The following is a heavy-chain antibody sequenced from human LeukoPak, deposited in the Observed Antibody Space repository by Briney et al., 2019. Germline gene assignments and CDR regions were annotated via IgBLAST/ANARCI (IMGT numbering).Heavy chain of an antibody. CDR2: IKSKTDGGTT. D-gene: IGHD3-10*01. J-gene: IGHJ4*02. Sequence: GGSLRLSCAASGFTFSNAWMSWVRQAPGKGLEWVGRIKSKTDGGTTDYAAPVKGRFTISRDDSKNTLYLQMNSLKTEDTAVYYCTTGLWFGELFRDYWGQGTLVTVSS. V-gene: IGHV3-15*01. CDR3: TTGLWFGELFRDY. CDR1: GFTFSNAW.